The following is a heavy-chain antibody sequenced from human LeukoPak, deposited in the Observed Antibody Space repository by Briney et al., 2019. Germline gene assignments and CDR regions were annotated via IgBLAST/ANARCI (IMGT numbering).Heavy chain of an antibody. CDR1: GVTFSRHG. CDR3: ARDLGNWNYVSCYFDP. D-gene: IGHD1-7*01. CDR2: IWVDGSKR. Sequence: GGALRLSCAASGVTFSRHGLHWVREGPGKGGGGGAVIWVDGSKRYYADSVKGGFTISRETSKSTLYLQMNSLRVDDTAVYHCARDLGNWNYVSCYFDPWRQGTLVTVSP. V-gene: IGHV3-33*01. J-gene: IGHJ5*02.